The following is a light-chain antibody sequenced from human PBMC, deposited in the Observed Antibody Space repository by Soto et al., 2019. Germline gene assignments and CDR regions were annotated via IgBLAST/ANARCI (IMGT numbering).Light chain of an antibody. CDR3: QQYNSYSAGT. Sequence: DIQMTQSPSTLSASVGDRVTITCRASQSISSWLAWYQQQPGKAPKLLIHNASTTAGGVPSRFSGSGSGTEFTLTISSLQADDFATYYCQQYNSYSAGTFGQGTKVDI. J-gene: IGKJ1*01. CDR1: QSISSW. CDR2: NAS. V-gene: IGKV1-5*03.